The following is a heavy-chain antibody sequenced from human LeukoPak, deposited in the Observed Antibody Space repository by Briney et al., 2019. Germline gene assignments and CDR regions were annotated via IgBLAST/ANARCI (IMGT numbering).Heavy chain of an antibody. CDR2: MNPNSGNT. CDR1: GYTFTSYD. CDR3: ARRYSSSWYSLDP. Sequence: ASVKVSCKASGYTFTSYDINWVRQATGQGLEWMGWMNPNSGNTGYAQKFQGRVTITRNTSISTAYMELSSLRSEDTAVYYCARRYSSSWYSLDPWGQGTLVTVSS. D-gene: IGHD6-13*01. J-gene: IGHJ5*02. V-gene: IGHV1-8*03.